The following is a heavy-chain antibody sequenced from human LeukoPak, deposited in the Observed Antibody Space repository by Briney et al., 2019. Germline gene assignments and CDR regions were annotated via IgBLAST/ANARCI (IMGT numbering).Heavy chain of an antibody. CDR1: GGSISSGSYY. D-gene: IGHD1-26*01. J-gene: IGHJ6*02. Sequence: SQTLSLTPTVPGGSISSGSYYWSWIRQPPGKGLEWTGRIYTSGSTNYNPSLKSRVTISVDTSTNQFSLKLSSVTAADTAVYYCARGRSGSYQYYYGLDVWGQGTTVTVSS. CDR3: ARGRSGSYQYYYGLDV. V-gene: IGHV4-61*02. CDR2: IYTSGST.